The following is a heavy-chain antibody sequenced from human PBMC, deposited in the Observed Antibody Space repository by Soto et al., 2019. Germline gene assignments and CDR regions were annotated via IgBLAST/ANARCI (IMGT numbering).Heavy chain of an antibody. CDR1: GYTFTSYY. Sequence: ASVKVSYKASGYTFTSYYMHWVRQAPGQGLEWMGIMNPSAGSTSYAQKFQGRVTMTRDTSTSTVYMEVRSLRSEDTAVYYCASLRATGFDYWGQGTLVTVSS. D-gene: IGHD7-27*01. V-gene: IGHV1-46*03. J-gene: IGHJ4*02. CDR3: ASLRATGFDY. CDR2: MNPSAGST.